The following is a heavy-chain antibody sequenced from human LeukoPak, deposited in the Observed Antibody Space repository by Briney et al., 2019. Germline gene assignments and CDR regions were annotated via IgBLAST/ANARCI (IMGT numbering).Heavy chain of an antibody. Sequence: GGSLRLSCAASGFTFSSYGMHWVRQAPGKGLGWVAVISYDGSNKYYADSVKGRFTISRDNSKNTLYLQMNSLRAEDTAVYYCAKDRYGGYSYGAFDVWGQGTMVTVSS. CDR2: ISYDGSNK. D-gene: IGHD5-18*01. J-gene: IGHJ3*01. CDR3: AKDRYGGYSYGAFDV. CDR1: GFTFSSYG. V-gene: IGHV3-30*18.